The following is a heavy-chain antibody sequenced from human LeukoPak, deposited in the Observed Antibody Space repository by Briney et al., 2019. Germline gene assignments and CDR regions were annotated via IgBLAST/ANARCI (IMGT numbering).Heavy chain of an antibody. CDR3: ARGRNSWGFYFDY. CDR2: INPNSGGT. Sequence: GASVKVSCTASGYTFTVYYMHWVRQAPGQGREWMGWINPNSGGTNYAQKFQGRVTMTRNTSISTAYMELSSLRSEDTAVYYCARGRNSWGFYFDYWGQGTLVTVSS. J-gene: IGHJ4*02. V-gene: IGHV1-2*02. CDR1: GYTFTVYY. D-gene: IGHD1-14*01.